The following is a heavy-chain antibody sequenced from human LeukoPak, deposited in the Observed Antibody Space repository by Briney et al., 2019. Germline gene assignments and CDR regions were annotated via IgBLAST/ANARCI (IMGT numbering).Heavy chain of an antibody. CDR1: GGSISSYY. CDR2: IYYSGST. V-gene: IGHV4-59*01. Sequence: SETLSLTCTVSGGSISSYYWSWLRQPPGKGLEWIGYIYYSGSTNYNPSLTSRVTISVDTSKNQFSLKLSSVTAADTAVYYCAREYCSSTSCYTGDAFDIWGQGTMVTVSS. J-gene: IGHJ3*02. D-gene: IGHD2-2*02. CDR3: AREYCSSTSCYTGDAFDI.